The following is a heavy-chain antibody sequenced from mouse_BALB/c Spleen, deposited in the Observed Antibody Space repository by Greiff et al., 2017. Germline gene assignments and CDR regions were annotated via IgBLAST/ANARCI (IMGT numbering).Heavy chain of an antibody. J-gene: IGHJ2*01. V-gene: IGHV3-6*02. Sequence: EVQRVESGPGLVKPSQSLSLTCSVTGYSITSGYYWNWIRQFPGNKLEWMGYISYDGSNNYNPSLKNRISITRDTSKNQFFLKLNSVTTEDTATYYCARDDYDFDYWGQGTTLTVSS. D-gene: IGHD2-4*01. CDR3: ARDDYDFDY. CDR1: GYSITSGYY. CDR2: ISYDGSN.